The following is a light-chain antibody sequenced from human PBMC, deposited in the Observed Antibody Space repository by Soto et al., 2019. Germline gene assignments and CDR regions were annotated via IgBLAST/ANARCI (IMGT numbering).Light chain of an antibody. J-gene: IGKJ2*01. CDR1: QSVTSNY. V-gene: IGKV3D-20*02. Sequence: EIVLTQSPGTLSLSPGERATLSCRASQSVTSNYLAWYQEKTGQTPRLLIYGASRRATGIPDRFSGSGSGTDFTLTISRLEPEDFAVYYCQQRARWPSFGQGTKLEIK. CDR2: GAS. CDR3: QQRARWPS.